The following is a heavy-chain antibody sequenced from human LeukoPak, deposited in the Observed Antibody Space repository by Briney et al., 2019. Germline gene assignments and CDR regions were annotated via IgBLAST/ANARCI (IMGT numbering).Heavy chain of an antibody. CDR1: GFTFSSYG. V-gene: IGHV3-30*18. D-gene: IGHD3-22*01. CDR3: AKSAGVDYYDSSGYEDAFDI. J-gene: IGHJ3*02. Sequence: GGSLRLSCAASGFTFSSYGMHWVRQAPGKGLEWVAVISYDGSNKYYADSVQGRFTISRDNSKNTLYLQMNSLRAEDTAVYYCAKSAGVDYYDSSGYEDAFDIWGQGTMVTVSS. CDR2: ISYDGSNK.